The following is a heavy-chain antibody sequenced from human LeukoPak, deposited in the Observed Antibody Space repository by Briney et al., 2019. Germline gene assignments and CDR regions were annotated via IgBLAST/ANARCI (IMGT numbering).Heavy chain of an antibody. CDR1: GFTFSSYG. V-gene: IGHV3-66*02. CDR2: IYSGGST. Sequence: GGSLRLSCAASGFTFSSYGMHWVRQAPGKGLEWVSVIYSGGSTYYADSVKGRFTISRDNSKNTLYLQMNSLRAEDTAVYYCATEKYYYDSSGYYLDYWGQGTLVTVSS. J-gene: IGHJ4*02. CDR3: ATEKYYYDSSGYYLDY. D-gene: IGHD3-22*01.